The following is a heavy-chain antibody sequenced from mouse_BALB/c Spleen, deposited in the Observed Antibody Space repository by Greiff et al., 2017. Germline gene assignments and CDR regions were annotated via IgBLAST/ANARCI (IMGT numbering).Heavy chain of an antibody. CDR3: ARSDDYDWVDY. CDR1: GFTFSSFG. J-gene: IGHJ2*01. D-gene: IGHD2-4*01. Sequence: EVMLVESGGGLVQPGGSRKLSCAASGFTFSSFGMHWVRQAPEKGLEWVAYISSGSSTIYYADTVKGRFTISRDNPKNTLFLQMTSLRSEDTAMYYCARSDDYDWVDYWGQGTTLTVSS. V-gene: IGHV5-17*02. CDR2: ISSGSSTI.